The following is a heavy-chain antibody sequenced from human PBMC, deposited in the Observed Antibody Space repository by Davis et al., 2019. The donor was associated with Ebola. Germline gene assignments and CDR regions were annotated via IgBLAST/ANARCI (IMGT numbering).Heavy chain of an antibody. V-gene: IGHV4-39*02. CDR2: VDYSGNS. Sequence: SETLSLTCSVSGASISGSDYYWGWVRQPPGKRLEWIGSVDYSGNSYYNPSLEGRVTMSVDTSKNHFSLELRSVTAADTSVYYCARLSSPWGQGILVTVSS. J-gene: IGHJ5*02. CDR3: ARLSSP. CDR1: GASISGSDYY.